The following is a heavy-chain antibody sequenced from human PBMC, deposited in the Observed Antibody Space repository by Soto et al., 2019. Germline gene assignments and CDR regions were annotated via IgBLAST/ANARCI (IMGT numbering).Heavy chain of an antibody. V-gene: IGHV4-61*01. CDR1: GGSVSSGSYY. J-gene: IGHJ4*02. Sequence: PSETLSLTCTVSGGSVSSGSYYWSWIRQPPGKGLEWIGYIYYSGSTNYNPSLKSRVTISVDTSKNQFSLKLSSVTAADTAVYYCARDSGHMVRGVIDYAYWGQGTLVTVSS. CDR2: IYYSGST. D-gene: IGHD3-10*01. CDR3: ARDSGHMVRGVIDYAY.